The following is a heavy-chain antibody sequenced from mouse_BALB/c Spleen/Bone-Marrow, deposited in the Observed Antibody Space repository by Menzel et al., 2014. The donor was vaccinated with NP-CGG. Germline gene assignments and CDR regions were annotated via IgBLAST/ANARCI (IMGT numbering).Heavy chain of an antibody. CDR2: ISSGSSTI. D-gene: IGHD2-1*01. V-gene: IGHV5-17*02. CDR3: ARGGNYAWFAY. CDR1: GFTFSSFG. Sequence: EVNLVESGGGLVQPGGSRKLPCAASGFTFSSFGMHWVRQAPEKGLEWVAYISSGSSTIYYADTVKGRFTISRDNPKNTLFLQMTSLRSEDTAMYYCARGGNYAWFAYWGQGTLVTVSA. J-gene: IGHJ3*01.